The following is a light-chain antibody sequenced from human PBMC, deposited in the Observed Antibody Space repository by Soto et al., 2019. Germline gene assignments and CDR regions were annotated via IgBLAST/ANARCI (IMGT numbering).Light chain of an antibody. CDR1: QTISSY. V-gene: IGKV1-39*01. CDR3: QQSSNTPYT. CDR2: AAS. Sequence: DIPMTQSPSSLSASVGDRVTITCRASQTISSYLHWYQQKPGKAPQLLIYAASSLQRGVPSRFSGSGSGTDFTLIISSLQPEDFATYFCQQSSNTPYTFGQGTKLEIK. J-gene: IGKJ2*01.